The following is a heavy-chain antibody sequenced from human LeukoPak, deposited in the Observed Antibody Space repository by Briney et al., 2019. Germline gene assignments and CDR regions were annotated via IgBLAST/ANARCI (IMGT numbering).Heavy chain of an antibody. CDR2: IYYSGST. D-gene: IGHD2-2*02. V-gene: IGHV4-39*01. Sequence: PSETLSLTCTVSGGSISSSSYYWGWIRQPPGKGLEWIGSIYYSGSTYYNPSLKSRVTISVDTSKNQFSLKLSSVTAADTAVYYCASGSSTSCYSCGWLHYWGQGTLVTVSS. CDR3: ASGSSTSCYSCGWLHY. CDR1: GGSISSSSYY. J-gene: IGHJ4*02.